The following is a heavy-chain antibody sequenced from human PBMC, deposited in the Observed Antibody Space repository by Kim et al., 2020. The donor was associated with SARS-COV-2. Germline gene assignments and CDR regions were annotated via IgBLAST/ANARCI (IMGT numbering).Heavy chain of an antibody. CDR3: AKPGTFGEYGAWYFDL. CDR1: GGSISGSY. D-gene: IGHD4-17*01. CDR2: VYTSGTT. J-gene: IGHJ2*01. V-gene: IGHV4-4*07. Sequence: ETLSLTCTVSGGSISGSYWGWIRQPVGKGLEWIGRVYTSGTTTYNPSLKSRVSMSKDTSRNQFSLKLTSVTAADTAVYYCAKPGTFGEYGAWYFDLWGRGTLVTVSS.